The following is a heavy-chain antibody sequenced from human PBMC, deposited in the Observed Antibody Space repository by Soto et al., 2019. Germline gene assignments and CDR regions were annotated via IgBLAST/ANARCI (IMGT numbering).Heavy chain of an antibody. Sequence: PSETLSLTCAVSGGSISSSNWWSWVRQPPGKGLEWIGEIYHSGSTNYNPSLKSRVTISVDKSKNQFSLKLSSVTAADTAVYYCARVYYDSSGYYFGYYYYYGMDVWGQGTTVTVSS. CDR2: IYHSGST. CDR3: ARVYYDSSGYYFGYYYYYGMDV. D-gene: IGHD3-22*01. V-gene: IGHV4-4*02. J-gene: IGHJ6*02. CDR1: GGSISSSNW.